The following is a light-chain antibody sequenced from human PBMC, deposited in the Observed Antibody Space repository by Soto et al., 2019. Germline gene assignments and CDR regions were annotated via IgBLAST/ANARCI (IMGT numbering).Light chain of an antibody. V-gene: IGKV1-39*01. CDR1: QSISSY. Sequence: DFQMTQSASSLCASVGERDKINCRASQSISSYLNWYQQKPGKAPKLLIYAASSLQSGVPSRFSGSRSGTDFTLTISSLQPEDFATYYWQQSYSTSITFGQGTRLEIK. CDR3: QQSYSTSIT. CDR2: AAS. J-gene: IGKJ5*01.